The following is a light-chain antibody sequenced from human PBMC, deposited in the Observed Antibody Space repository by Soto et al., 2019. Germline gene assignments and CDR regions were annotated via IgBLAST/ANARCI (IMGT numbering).Light chain of an antibody. V-gene: IGLV7-43*01. CDR1: AGPVTSKYY. CDR3: LLSYGGTGV. CDR2: RTS. Sequence: QAVVTQEPSLTVSPGGTVTLTCASSAGPVTSKYYPNWFQQKPGQAPRTLIFRTSDKHSWTPARFSGSLLGGKAALTLSGAQVEDEAEDDCLLSYGGTGVFGGGTKRTV. J-gene: IGLJ3*02.